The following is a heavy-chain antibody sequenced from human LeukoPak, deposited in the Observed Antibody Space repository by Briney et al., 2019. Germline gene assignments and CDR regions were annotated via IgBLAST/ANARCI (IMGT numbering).Heavy chain of an antibody. J-gene: IGHJ3*02. V-gene: IGHV4-30-4*01. D-gene: IGHD5-12*01. Sequence: SETLSLTCTVSGGSISSGDYYWSWIRQPPGKGLEWIGYIYYSGSTYYNPFLKSRVTISVDTSKNQFSLKLSSVTAADTAVYYCARDVLRDAFDIWGQGTMVTVSS. CDR1: GGSISSGDYY. CDR3: ARDVLRDAFDI. CDR2: IYYSGST.